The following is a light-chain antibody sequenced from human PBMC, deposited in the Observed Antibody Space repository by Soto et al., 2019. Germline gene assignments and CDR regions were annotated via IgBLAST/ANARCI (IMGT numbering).Light chain of an antibody. CDR3: QVWNSVDDLPVV. J-gene: IGLJ2*01. Sequence: SYELTQPPPVSLAPGQTARITCVGDKIGRKSVHWYQQRPGQAPVLVIYADTDRPSGIPERFSGSNSGNTATLTISRVEVGDEADYYCQVWNSVDDLPVVFGGGTKLTVL. CDR1: KIGRKS. V-gene: IGLV3-21*02. CDR2: ADT.